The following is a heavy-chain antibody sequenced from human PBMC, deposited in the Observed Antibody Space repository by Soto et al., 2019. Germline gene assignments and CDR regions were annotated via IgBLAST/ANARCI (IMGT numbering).Heavy chain of an antibody. V-gene: IGHV3-23*01. J-gene: IGHJ4*02. Sequence: EVPLLESGGGLVQPGGALRLSCAASGFTFSSYAMGWVRQAPGKGLEWVSIIGVGGGDRYYPESVKGRFTISRDNSRDTLYLEMNSLRDEDTAVYYCARVRFGELVWGQGTLVTVSS. CDR1: GFTFSSYA. CDR2: IGVGGGDR. D-gene: IGHD3-10*01. CDR3: ARVRFGELV.